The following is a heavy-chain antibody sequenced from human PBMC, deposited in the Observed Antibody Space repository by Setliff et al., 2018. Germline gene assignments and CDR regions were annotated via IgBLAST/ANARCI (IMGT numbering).Heavy chain of an antibody. D-gene: IGHD1-20*01. CDR3: ARDNIGYITGIPYYCYYYMDV. J-gene: IGHJ6*03. CDR1: GYTFTSYA. V-gene: IGHV1-3*01. CDR2: INAGNGNT. Sequence: AASVKVSCKASGYTFTSYAMHWVRRAPGQRLEWMGWINAGNGNTKYSQKFQGRVTITRDTSASTAYMELSSLRSEDTAVYYCARDNIGYITGIPYYCYYYMDVWGKGTTVTVSS.